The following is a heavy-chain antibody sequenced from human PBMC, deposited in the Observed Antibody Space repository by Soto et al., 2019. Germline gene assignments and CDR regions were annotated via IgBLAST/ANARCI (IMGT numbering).Heavy chain of an antibody. D-gene: IGHD3-3*01. CDR1: GFTFSSYW. J-gene: IGHJ6*02. CDR2: INSDGSST. Sequence: PGGSLRLSCAASGFTFSSYWMHWVRQAPGKGLVWVSRINSDGSSTSYADSVKGRFTISRDNAKNTLYLQMNSLRAEDTAVYYCAREARNYDFWSRYLGGYYYYYGMDVWGQGTTVTVSS. CDR3: AREARNYDFWSRYLGGYYYYYGMDV. V-gene: IGHV3-74*01.